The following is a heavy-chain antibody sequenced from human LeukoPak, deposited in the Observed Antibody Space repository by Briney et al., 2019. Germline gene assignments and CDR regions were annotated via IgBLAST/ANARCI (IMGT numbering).Heavy chain of an antibody. V-gene: IGHV1-18*01. D-gene: IGHD6-13*01. Sequence: ASVKVSCKASGYTFTSYGISWVRQAPGQGLEWMGWISAYNGNTNYAQKLQGRVTMTTDTSTSTAYMELGSLRSDDTAVYYCARGTPAGYSSRRPFDYWGQGTLVTVSS. CDR1: GYTFTSYG. CDR2: ISAYNGNT. J-gene: IGHJ4*02. CDR3: ARGTPAGYSSRRPFDY.